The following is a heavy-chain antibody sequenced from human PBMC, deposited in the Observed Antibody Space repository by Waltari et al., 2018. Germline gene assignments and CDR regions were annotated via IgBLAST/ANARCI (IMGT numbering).Heavy chain of an antibody. D-gene: IGHD6-13*01. V-gene: IGHV1-2*06. CDR1: GYTFTGYY. Sequence: QVQLVQSGAEVKKPGASVKVSCKASGYTFTGYYMHWVRQAPGQGLEWMGRINPNSGGTNYAQKFQGRVTMTRDTSISTAYMELSRLRSDDTAVYYCATAGYSSGWYGDDAFDIWGQGTMVTVSS. CDR2: INPNSGGT. CDR3: ATAGYSSGWYGDDAFDI. J-gene: IGHJ3*02.